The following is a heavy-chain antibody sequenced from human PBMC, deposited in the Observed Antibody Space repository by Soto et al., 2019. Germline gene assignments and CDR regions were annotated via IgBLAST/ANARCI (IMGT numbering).Heavy chain of an antibody. Sequence: EVQLLESGGGLVQPGGSLRLSCAASGFTFSSYAMSWVRQSPGKGLEWVSAISGSGGSTYYADSVKGRFTISRDNSKNTLYLQMNSLRAEDTAVYYCAKDNLRRDSSSWYDYDYWGQGTLVTVSS. D-gene: IGHD6-13*01. V-gene: IGHV3-23*01. CDR2: ISGSGGST. CDR1: GFTFSSYA. J-gene: IGHJ4*02. CDR3: AKDNLRRDSSSWYDYDY.